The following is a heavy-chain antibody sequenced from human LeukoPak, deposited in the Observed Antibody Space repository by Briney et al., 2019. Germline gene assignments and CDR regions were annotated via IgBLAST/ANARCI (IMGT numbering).Heavy chain of an antibody. CDR3: ARLEYCSGGSCYGFSYFDY. J-gene: IGHJ4*02. Sequence: GESLKISCKGSGYSFTSYWIGWVRQMPGKGLEWMGIIYPGDSDTRYSPSFQGQVTISADKSISTAYLQWSSLKASDTAMYYCARLEYCSGGSCYGFSYFDYWGQGTQVTVSS. CDR1: GYSFTSYW. CDR2: IYPGDSDT. V-gene: IGHV5-51*01. D-gene: IGHD2-15*01.